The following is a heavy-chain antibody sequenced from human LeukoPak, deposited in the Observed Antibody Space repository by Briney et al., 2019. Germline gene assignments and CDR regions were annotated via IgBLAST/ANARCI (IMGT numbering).Heavy chain of an antibody. CDR1: GFIFSDHY. V-gene: IGHV3-72*01. CDR3: VRGHNSFDL. Sequence: GGSLRLSCAVSGFIFSDHYLDWVRQPPGRGLEWVGRSRNKTDGYITQYAASVTGRFTISRDESKNSLYLHMNSLRSEDTAVYFCVRGHNSFDLWGQGTMVTVSS. CDR2: SRNKTDGYIT. J-gene: IGHJ3*01. D-gene: IGHD1-20*01.